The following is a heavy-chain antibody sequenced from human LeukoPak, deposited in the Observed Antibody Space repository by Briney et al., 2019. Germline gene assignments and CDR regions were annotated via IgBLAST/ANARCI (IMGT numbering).Heavy chain of an antibody. V-gene: IGHV3-53*01. CDR2: IYSGGST. J-gene: IGHJ4*02. CDR3: ARAGSRARDYFDY. Sequence: PGGSLRLSCAASGFTVSSNYMSWVRQAPGKGLEWVSVIYSGGSTYYADSVKGRFTISRDNSKNTLYLQMNSPRAEDTAVYYCARAGSRARDYFDYWGQGTLVTVSS. CDR1: GFTVSSNY. D-gene: IGHD3-10*01.